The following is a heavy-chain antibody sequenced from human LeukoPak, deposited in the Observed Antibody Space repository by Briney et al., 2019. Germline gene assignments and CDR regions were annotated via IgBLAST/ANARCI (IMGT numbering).Heavy chain of an antibody. V-gene: IGHV4-38-2*02. CDR3: ARGWCSGGSCYNWFDP. J-gene: IGHJ5*02. CDR2: IYHSGST. CDR1: GYSISSGYY. Sequence: PSETLSLTCTVSGYSISSGYYWGWIRQPPGKGLEWIGSIYHSGSTYYNPSLKSRVTISVDTSKNQFSLKLSSVTAADTAVYYCARGWCSGGSCYNWFDPWGQGTLVTVSS. D-gene: IGHD2-15*01.